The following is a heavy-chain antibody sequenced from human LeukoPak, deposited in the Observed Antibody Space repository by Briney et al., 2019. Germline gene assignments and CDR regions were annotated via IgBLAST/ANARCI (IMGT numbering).Heavy chain of an antibody. V-gene: IGHV1-69*13. D-gene: IGHD3-22*01. Sequence: SVKVSCKASGGTFSSYAISWVRQAPGQGHEWMGGVIHIFGTANYAQKFQGRVTITADESTSTAYMELRSLRSEDTAVYYCARARGDGVVITPLGGMDVWGQGTTVTVSS. CDR3: ARARGDGVVITPLGGMDV. CDR2: VIHIFGTA. J-gene: IGHJ6*02. CDR1: GGTFSSYA.